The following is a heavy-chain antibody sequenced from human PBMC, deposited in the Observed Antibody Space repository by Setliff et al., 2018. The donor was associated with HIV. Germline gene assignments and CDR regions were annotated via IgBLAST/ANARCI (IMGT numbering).Heavy chain of an antibody. CDR3: ARDRENFWSAFGY. Sequence: PGGSLRLSCAASGFTFRSHAVHWVRQAPGKGLEWVSSISRAGTYIYCADSVKGRFTISRDNGEVSLYLHMNSLRAEDTAVYYCARDRENFWSAFGYWGRGTLVTVSS. D-gene: IGHD3-3*01. CDR1: GFTFRSHA. J-gene: IGHJ4*02. CDR2: ISRAGTYI. V-gene: IGHV3-21*01.